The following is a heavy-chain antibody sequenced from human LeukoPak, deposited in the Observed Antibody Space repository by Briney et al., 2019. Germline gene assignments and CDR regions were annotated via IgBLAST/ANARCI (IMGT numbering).Heavy chain of an antibody. V-gene: IGHV3-7*01. Sequence: GGSLRLSCAASGFTFSSYWMSWVRQAPGKGLEWVANIKQDGSEKYYVDSVKGRFTISRDNAKNSLYLQMNSLRAEDTAVYYCARVSRTGSDDSSAFRPFDVWGQGTMVTVS. J-gene: IGHJ3*01. D-gene: IGHD3-22*01. CDR1: GFTFSSYW. CDR2: IKQDGSEK. CDR3: ARVSRTGSDDSSAFRPFDV.